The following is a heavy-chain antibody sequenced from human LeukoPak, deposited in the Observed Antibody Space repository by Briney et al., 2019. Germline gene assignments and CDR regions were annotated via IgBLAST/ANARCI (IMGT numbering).Heavy chain of an antibody. CDR2: ISAYNGNT. CDR3: ARGPDYCSSTSCSRQGFDY. Sequence: ASVKDSCKASAYTFTTYGLSWVRQAPGQGLEWMGLISAYNGNTNYAQKFQGRVSMTTDTSTSTAYMELRSLRSDDTAVYYCARGPDYCSSTSCSRQGFDYWGQGTLVTVSS. CDR1: AYTFTTYG. V-gene: IGHV1-18*01. J-gene: IGHJ4*02. D-gene: IGHD2-2*01.